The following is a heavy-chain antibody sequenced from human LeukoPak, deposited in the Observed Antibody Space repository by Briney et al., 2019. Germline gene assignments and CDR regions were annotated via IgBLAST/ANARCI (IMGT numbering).Heavy chain of an antibody. CDR2: ISAYNGNT. V-gene: IGHV1-18*01. Sequence: GSSVKVSCKASGGTFSSYAISWVRQAPGQGLEWMGWISAYNGNTNYAQKLQGRVTMTTDTSTSTAYMELRSLRSDDTAVYYCARFLKAARPGDYWGQGTLVTVSS. J-gene: IGHJ4*02. CDR1: GGTFSSYA. D-gene: IGHD6-6*01. CDR3: ARFLKAARPGDY.